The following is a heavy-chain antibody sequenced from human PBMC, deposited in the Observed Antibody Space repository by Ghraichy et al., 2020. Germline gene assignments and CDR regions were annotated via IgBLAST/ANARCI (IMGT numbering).Heavy chain of an antibody. CDR1: GFTFSTYS. CDR3: ARDRYGDYSSDY. CDR2: ISSGSSYI. J-gene: IGHJ4*02. V-gene: IGHV3-21*01. Sequence: GRSLRLSCATSGFTFSTYSMNWVRQAPGKGLEWVSSISSGSSYIFYAESVKGRFTISRDSAKNSLYLQMNSLRAEDTAVYYCARDRYGDYSSDYWGQGTLVTVSS. D-gene: IGHD4-17*01.